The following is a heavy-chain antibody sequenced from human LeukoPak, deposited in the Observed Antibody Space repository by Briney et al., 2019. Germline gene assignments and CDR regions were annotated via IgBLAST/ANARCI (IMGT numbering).Heavy chain of an antibody. V-gene: IGHV3-23*01. Sequence: GGSLRLSCAASGFTFSNYAISWVRQAPGKGLEWVSGITGSGGSTYYAGSVKGRFTISRDNSKNTLYVQMNSLRAEDTAIYYCAKGGSSWYYFDYWGQGTLVTVSS. J-gene: IGHJ4*02. CDR3: AKGGSSWYYFDY. D-gene: IGHD6-13*01. CDR1: GFTFSNYA. CDR2: ITGSGGST.